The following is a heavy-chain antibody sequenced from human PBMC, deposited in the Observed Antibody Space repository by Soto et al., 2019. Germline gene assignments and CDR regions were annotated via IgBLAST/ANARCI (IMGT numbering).Heavy chain of an antibody. Sequence: ASVKVSCKASGYTFTSYGISWVRQAPGQGLEWMGWISAYNGNTNYAQKLQGRVTMTTDTSTSTAYMELRSLRSDDTAVYYCARAVSSGWYKFAFDIWGQGTMVTVS. V-gene: IGHV1-18*04. CDR3: ARAVSSGWYKFAFDI. CDR2: ISAYNGNT. J-gene: IGHJ3*02. CDR1: GYTFTSYG. D-gene: IGHD6-19*01.